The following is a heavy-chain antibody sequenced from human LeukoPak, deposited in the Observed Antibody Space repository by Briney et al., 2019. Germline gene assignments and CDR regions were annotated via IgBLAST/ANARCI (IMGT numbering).Heavy chain of an antibody. CDR3: ARESLSPYYYYGMDV. CDR2: IYYSGST. J-gene: IGHJ6*02. CDR1: GGSISSGGYY. Sequence: SETLSLTCTVSGGSISSGGYYWSWIRQPPGKELEWIGYIYYSGSTNYNPSLKSRVTISVDTSKNQFSLKLSSVTAADTAVYYCARESLSPYYYYGMDVWGQGTTVTVSS. V-gene: IGHV4-61*08.